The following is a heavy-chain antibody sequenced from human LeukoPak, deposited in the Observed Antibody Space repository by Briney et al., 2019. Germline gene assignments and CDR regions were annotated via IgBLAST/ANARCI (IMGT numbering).Heavy chain of an antibody. D-gene: IGHD6-25*01. CDR3: ASVPNSGY. CDR2: INHSGST. V-gene: IGHV4-39*07. J-gene: IGHJ4*02. CDR1: GGSISSGSYY. Sequence: SQTLSLTCTVSGGSISSGSYYWSWIRQPPGKGLEWIGEINHSGSTNYNPSLKSRVTISVDTSKNQFSLKLSSVTAADTAVYYCASVPNSGYWGQGTLVTVSS.